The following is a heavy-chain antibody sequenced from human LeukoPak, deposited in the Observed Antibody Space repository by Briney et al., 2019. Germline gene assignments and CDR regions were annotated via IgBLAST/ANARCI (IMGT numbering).Heavy chain of an antibody. D-gene: IGHD3-22*01. CDR3: ARGLRDSSGYNWFDP. J-gene: IGHJ5*02. V-gene: IGHV1-8*01. CDR2: MNPNSGNT. Sequence: ASVKVSCKASGYTFTSSDINWVRQDTGQGLEWMGWMNPNSGNTGYAQKFQGRVTMTRNTSISTAYMELSSLRSEDTAVYYCARGLRDSSGYNWFDPWGQGTLVTVSS. CDR1: GYTFTSSD.